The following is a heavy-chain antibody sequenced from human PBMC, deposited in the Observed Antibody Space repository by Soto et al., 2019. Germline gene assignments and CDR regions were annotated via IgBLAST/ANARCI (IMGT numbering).Heavy chain of an antibody. J-gene: IGHJ6*03. CDR2: ISSSSSYI. V-gene: IGHV3-21*01. CDR3: ASWGRCSSTSCPGGYYYYMDV. Sequence: GGSLRLSCAASGFTFSSYSMNWVRQAPGKGLEWVSSISSSSSYIYYADSVKGRFTISRDNAKNSLYLQMNSLRAEDTAVYYCASWGRCSSTSCPGGYYYYMDVWGKGTTVTVSS. D-gene: IGHD2-2*01. CDR1: GFTFSSYS.